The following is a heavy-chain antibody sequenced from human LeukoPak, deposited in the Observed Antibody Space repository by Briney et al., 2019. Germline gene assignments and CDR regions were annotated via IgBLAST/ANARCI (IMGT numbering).Heavy chain of an antibody. D-gene: IGHD6-19*01. CDR1: GGSISSYY. Sequence: SETLSLTCTVSGGSISSYYWSWIRQPPGKGLEWIGYIYYSGSTNYNPSLKSRVTISVDTSKNQFSLKLSSVTAADTAVYYCARVCGWYAPFDYWGQGTLVTVSS. CDR3: ARVCGWYAPFDY. CDR2: IYYSGST. J-gene: IGHJ4*02. V-gene: IGHV4-59*01.